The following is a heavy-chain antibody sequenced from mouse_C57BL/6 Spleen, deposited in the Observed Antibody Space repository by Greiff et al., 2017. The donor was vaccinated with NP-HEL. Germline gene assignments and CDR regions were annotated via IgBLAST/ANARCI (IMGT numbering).Heavy chain of an antibody. J-gene: IGHJ2*01. V-gene: IGHV5-9*01. CDR1: GFTFSRYT. CDR2: ISGGGGNT. Sequence: EVKVVESGGGLVKPGGSLKLSCAASGFTFSRYTMSWVRQTPEKRLEWVATISGGGGNTYYPDSVKGRFTISRDNAKNTLYLQMSSLRSEDTALYYCARHEGRYYFDYWGQGTTLTVSS. CDR3: ARHEGRYYFDY.